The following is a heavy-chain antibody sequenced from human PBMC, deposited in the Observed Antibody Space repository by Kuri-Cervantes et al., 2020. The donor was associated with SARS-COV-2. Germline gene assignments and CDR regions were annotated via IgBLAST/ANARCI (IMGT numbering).Heavy chain of an antibody. Sequence: GGSLRPSCAASGFTFRSSGMRWVRQAPGKGLEWVALLSNDGAHEYYADSVKGRFTISRDNFKNTLFLQMNSLRSEDTAMYYCAKGGDFWSGFTYFDSCGPGTLVTVSS. CDR3: AKGGDFWSGFTYFDS. CDR1: GFTFRSSG. CDR2: LSNDGAHE. V-gene: IGHV3-30*18. D-gene: IGHD3-3*01. J-gene: IGHJ4*02.